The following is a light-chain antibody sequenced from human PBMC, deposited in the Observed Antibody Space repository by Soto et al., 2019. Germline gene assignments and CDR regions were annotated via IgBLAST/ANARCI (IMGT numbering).Light chain of an antibody. Sequence: EIVMTQSPATLSVSPGERATLSCRASQSVDSNLAWYQQKPGQPPRLLIYDAATRATGIPARFSGSGSGTEFTLTISSLQSEDLAVYYCQQYNNWPRTFGQGTRLEIK. CDR2: DAA. CDR3: QQYNNWPRT. V-gene: IGKV3-15*01. CDR1: QSVDSN. J-gene: IGKJ5*01.